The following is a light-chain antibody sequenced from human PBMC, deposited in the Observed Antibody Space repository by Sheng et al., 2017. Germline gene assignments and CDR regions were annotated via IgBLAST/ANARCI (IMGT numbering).Light chain of an antibody. Sequence: EIVMTQSPGTLSVSPGERATLSCRASETINSNLAWYQQKPGQAPRLLIYGASIRATGIPDRFSGSGSGTDFTLTISRLEPEDFAVYICQQYGGSPMHSFAQGTKLEI. V-gene: IGKV3-20*01. CDR1: ETINSN. J-gene: IGKJ2*01. CDR3: QQYGGSPMHS. CDR2: GAS.